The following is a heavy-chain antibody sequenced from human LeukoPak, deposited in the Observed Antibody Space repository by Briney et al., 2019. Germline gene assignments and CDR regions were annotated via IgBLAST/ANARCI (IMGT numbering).Heavy chain of an antibody. D-gene: IGHD1-14*01. J-gene: IGHJ4*02. Sequence: GASVKVSCKPTGYSFTAYYIFWMRQAPGQGLECMGWINLYNGATKYAQRFQSRVTMTRDTPISTAYMELSRLRPDDTATYYCASWAGGNEPVASFDYWGQGTLVTVSS. CDR3: ASWAGGNEPVASFDY. CDR1: GYSFTAYY. V-gene: IGHV1-2*02. CDR2: INLYNGAT.